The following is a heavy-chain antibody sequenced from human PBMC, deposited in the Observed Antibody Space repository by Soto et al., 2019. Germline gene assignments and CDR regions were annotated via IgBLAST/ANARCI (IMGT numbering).Heavy chain of an antibody. CDR1: GSTFSSYW. J-gene: IGHJ5*02. CDR3: ERERVVVPAAIEWFDP. Sequence: EVQLVESGGGLVQPGGSLRLSCAASGSTFSSYWMHWVRQAPGKRLVWVSRINSDGSSTSYADSVKGRFTISRDNAENSLYMEMNSLSAEDTAVYYCERERVVVPAAIEWFDPWGQGTLVTVSS. D-gene: IGHD2-2*01. V-gene: IGHV3-74*01. CDR2: INSDGSST.